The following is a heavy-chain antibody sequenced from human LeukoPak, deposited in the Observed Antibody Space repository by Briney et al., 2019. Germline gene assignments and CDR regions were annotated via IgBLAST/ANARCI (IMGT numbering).Heavy chain of an antibody. J-gene: IGHJ4*02. CDR2: INPIGGST. CDR1: GYTFSTHY. V-gene: IGHV1-46*01. Sequence: ASVKVSCKASGYTFSTHYMHWARQAPGQGLEWMGIINPIGGSTNYAQKFQGRVTMTRDTSTSTVYMELSSLRCEDTAVYYCARAHDFWSGPFDYWGQGTLVTVSS. CDR3: ARAHDFWSGPFDY. D-gene: IGHD3-3*01.